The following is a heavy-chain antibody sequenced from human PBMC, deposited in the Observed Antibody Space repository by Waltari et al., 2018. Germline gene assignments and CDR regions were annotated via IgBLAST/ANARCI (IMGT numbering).Heavy chain of an antibody. CDR3: ARYGEVPASYFFDY. CDR1: GASFLGYF. CDR2: IHYSGST. D-gene: IGHD2-21*01. V-gene: IGHV4-34*01. J-gene: IGHJ4*01. Sequence: QVQLHQWGAGQLKPSETLSLTCAVSGASFLGYFWRWIRQSPGKGREWLGPIHYSGSTNYNPTLESRLSLSVDTTKKRFSLSLTSVTAADAALYFCARYGEVPASYFFDYWGQGTLVTVSS.